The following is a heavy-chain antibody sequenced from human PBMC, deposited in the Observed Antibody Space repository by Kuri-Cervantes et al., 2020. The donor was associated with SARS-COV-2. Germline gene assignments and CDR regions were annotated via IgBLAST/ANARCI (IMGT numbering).Heavy chain of an antibody. D-gene: IGHD3-3*01. J-gene: IGHJ5*02. CDR3: ARQMMSSITIFGVVITRNWFDP. CDR2: IYYSGSP. Sequence: SETLSLTCTVSGGSISSSSYYWCWIRQPPGKGLEWIGSIYYSGSPYYNPSLKSRVTISVDTSKNQFSLKLSSVTAADTAVYYCARQMMSSITIFGVVITRNWFDPWGQGTLVTVSS. CDR1: GGSISSSSYY. V-gene: IGHV4-39*01.